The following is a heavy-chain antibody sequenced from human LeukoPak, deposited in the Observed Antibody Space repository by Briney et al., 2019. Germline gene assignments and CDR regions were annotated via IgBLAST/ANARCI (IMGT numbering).Heavy chain of an antibody. CDR2: IKEDGSEK. CDR1: GGSLSSSSYY. J-gene: IGHJ4*02. D-gene: IGHD3-3*01. Sequence: ETLSLTCTVSGGSLSSSSYYWGWIRQPPGKGLEWVANIKEDGSEKYYVDSVKGRFTISRDNAKNSLYLQMNSLRVEDTAVYYCARGDFWTSHGDYWGQGTQVTVSS. CDR3: ARGDFWTSHGDY. V-gene: IGHV3-7*01.